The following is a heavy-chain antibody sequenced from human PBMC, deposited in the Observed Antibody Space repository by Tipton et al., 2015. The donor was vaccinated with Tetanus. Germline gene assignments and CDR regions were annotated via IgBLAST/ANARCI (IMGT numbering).Heavy chain of an antibody. CDR3: ARGGDPGYFDS. J-gene: IGHJ4*02. D-gene: IGHD4-17*01. Sequence: TLSLTCAVSGGSVSSGGFSWNWIRQPPGKGLEWIGYSYASGSNYYNPSLKSRLTISVHGSKNQFSLKLSSVTAADTAVYYCARGGDPGYFDSWGQGILVTVSS. CDR2: SYASGSN. V-gene: IGHV4-30-2*01. CDR1: GGSVSSGGFS.